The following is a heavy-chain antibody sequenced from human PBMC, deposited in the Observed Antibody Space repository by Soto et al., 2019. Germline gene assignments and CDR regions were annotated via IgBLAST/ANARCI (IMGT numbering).Heavy chain of an antibody. J-gene: IGHJ4*02. CDR2: ISAYNGNT. CDR1: GYTFTSYG. CDR3: ARVLGYCSSTSCLYPTFDY. V-gene: IGHV1-18*01. Sequence: ASVKVSCKASGYTFTSYGISWVRQAPGQGLEWMGWISAYNGNTNYAQKLQGRVTMTTDTSTSTAYMELRSLRSDDTAVYYCARVLGYCSSTSCLYPTFDYWGQGTLVTVSS. D-gene: IGHD2-2*01.